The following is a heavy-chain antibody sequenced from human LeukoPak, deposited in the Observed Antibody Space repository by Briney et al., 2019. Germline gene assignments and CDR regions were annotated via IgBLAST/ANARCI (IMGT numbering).Heavy chain of an antibody. D-gene: IGHD6-19*01. V-gene: IGHV3-30-3*01. Sequence: GRSLRLSCAASGFTFSSYAMHWVRQAPGKGLEWVAVISYDGSNKYYADSVKGRSTISRDNSKNTLYLQMNSLRAEDTAVYYCARDTFPSDPRYSSGWGPLDYWGQGTLVTVSS. CDR2: ISYDGSNK. CDR3: ARDTFPSDPRYSSGWGPLDY. CDR1: GFTFSSYA. J-gene: IGHJ4*02.